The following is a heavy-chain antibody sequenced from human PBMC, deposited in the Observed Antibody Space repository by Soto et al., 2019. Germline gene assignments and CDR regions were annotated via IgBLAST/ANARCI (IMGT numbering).Heavy chain of an antibody. CDR2: ILVGGST. D-gene: IGHD2-8*02. J-gene: IGHJ3*02. V-gene: IGHV3-23*01. Sequence: VQMLESGGGLLQPGGSLRLSCAASGFICTSYDMSWVRQVPGKGLEWVSTILVGGSTYYADSVKGRFTISRDRSKNTVFLQMNSLTVGDTTVYYCAKATATGGGAFDICGQGTMVTVSS. CDR3: AKATATGGGAFDI. CDR1: GFICTSYD.